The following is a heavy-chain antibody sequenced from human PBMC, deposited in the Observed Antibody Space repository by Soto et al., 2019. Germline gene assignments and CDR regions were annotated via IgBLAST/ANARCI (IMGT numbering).Heavy chain of an antibody. CDR2: IYYSGST. J-gene: IGHJ6*02. D-gene: IGHD5-18*01. Sequence: PSETQSLTSTVSGGSVSSGSYYWGWIRQHPGKGLEWIGSIYYSGSTYYNPSLKSRVTISVDTSKNQFSLKLSSVTAADTAVYYCACIFSGGYGYGFYYYGMDVWGQGTTGTVSS. CDR1: GGSVSSGSYY. V-gene: IGHV4-39*01. CDR3: ACIFSGGYGYGFYYYGMDV.